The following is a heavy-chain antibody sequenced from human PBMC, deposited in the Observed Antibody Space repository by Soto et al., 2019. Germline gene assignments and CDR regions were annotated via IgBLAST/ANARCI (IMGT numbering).Heavy chain of an antibody. Sequence: GLPPRLPCAASGFTFSSSAMSRVRQTTGKGLEWVSLISGSGDRTYYADSVKGRFTISRDNSESTLYLQMNSLRADDTAVYYCAKERNMYGSRAFDYWGQGTLVTVSS. V-gene: IGHV3-23*01. J-gene: IGHJ4*02. CDR2: ISGSGDRT. CDR3: AKERNMYGSRAFDY. CDR1: GFTFSSSA. D-gene: IGHD3-10*01.